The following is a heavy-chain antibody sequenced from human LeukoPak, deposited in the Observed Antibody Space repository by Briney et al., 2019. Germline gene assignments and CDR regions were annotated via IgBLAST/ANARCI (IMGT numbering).Heavy chain of an antibody. Sequence: PGGSLRLSCAASGFTFSSYEMNWVRQAPGKGLEWVSYISSSGSTIYYADSVKGRFTISRDNAKNSLYLQMNSLRTEDTAVYYCARDSIVGATLVAFDIWGQGTMVTVSS. D-gene: IGHD1-26*01. CDR1: GFTFSSYE. V-gene: IGHV3-48*03. CDR2: ISSSGSTI. J-gene: IGHJ3*02. CDR3: ARDSIVGATLVAFDI.